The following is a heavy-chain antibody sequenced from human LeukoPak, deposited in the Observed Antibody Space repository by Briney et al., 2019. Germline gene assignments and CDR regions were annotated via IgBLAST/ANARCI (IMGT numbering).Heavy chain of an antibody. Sequence: GGSLRLPCAASGFTFSSYAMHWVRQAPGKGLEWVAVISYDGSNKYYADSVKGRFTISRDNSRNTLYLQMNSLRAEDTAVYYCAREIRVSFDYWGQGTLVTVSS. J-gene: IGHJ4*02. CDR2: ISYDGSNK. CDR1: GFTFSSYA. CDR3: AREIRVSFDY. V-gene: IGHV3-30-3*01.